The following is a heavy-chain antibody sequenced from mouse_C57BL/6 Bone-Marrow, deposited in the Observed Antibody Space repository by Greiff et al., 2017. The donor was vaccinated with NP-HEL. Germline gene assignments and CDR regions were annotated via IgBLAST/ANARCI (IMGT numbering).Heavy chain of an antibody. V-gene: IGHV5-6*01. CDR3: ARHCYSNYFDY. Sequence: EVKVVESGGDLVKPGGSLKLSCAASGFTFSSYGMSWVRQTPDKRLEWVGTISSGGGYTYYPDSVKGRFTISRDNAKNTLYLQMSSLKSEDTAMYYCARHCYSNYFDYGGQGTALTVSA. CDR1: GFTFSSYG. D-gene: IGHD2-5*01. J-gene: IGHJ2*01. CDR2: ISSGGGYT.